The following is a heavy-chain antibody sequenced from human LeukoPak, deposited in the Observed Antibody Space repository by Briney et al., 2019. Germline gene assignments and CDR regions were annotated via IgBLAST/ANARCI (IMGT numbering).Heavy chain of an antibody. CDR2: LSGNGGST. CDR1: GFTFSNYD. J-gene: IGHJ4*02. V-gene: IGHV3-23*01. Sequence: GGSLRLSCAASGFTFSNYDMSWVRQAPGKGLEWVSALSGNGGSTYYADSVKGRFTISRDNSKNTLYLQMNSLRAEDTAVYYCAKDLYYYGSGNSFDFWGQGTLVTVSS. CDR3: AKDLYYYGSGNSFDF. D-gene: IGHD3-10*01.